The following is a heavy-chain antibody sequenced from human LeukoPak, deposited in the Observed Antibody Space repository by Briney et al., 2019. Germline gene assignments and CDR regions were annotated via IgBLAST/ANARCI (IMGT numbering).Heavy chain of an antibody. V-gene: IGHV3-53*01. CDR2: IYSDGTT. J-gene: IGHJ4*02. D-gene: IGHD1-1*01. Sequence: GGSLRLSCAASGFSVSSIYMDWVRQAPGKGLDWVSVIYSDGTTYYADSVKGRFTISRDDSKNTLYLHMNSLRAEDTAVYYCARAPNWRFDHWGQGTLVTVSS. CDR1: GFSVSSIY. CDR3: ARAPNWRFDH.